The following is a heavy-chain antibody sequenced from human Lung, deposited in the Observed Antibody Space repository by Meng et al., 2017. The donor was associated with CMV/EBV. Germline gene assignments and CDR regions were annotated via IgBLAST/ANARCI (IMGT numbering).Heavy chain of an antibody. CDR1: GFTVSSNY. CDR2: IYSGGST. V-gene: IGHV3-66*02. Sequence: GESXKISCAASGFTVSSNYMSWVRQAPGKGLEWVSVIYSGGSTYYADSVKGRFTISRDNSKNTLYLQMNSLRAEDTAVYYCHEYSSSSGDDAFDILGQGTMVTVSS. D-gene: IGHD6-6*01. J-gene: IGHJ3*02. CDR3: HEYSSSSGDDAFDI.